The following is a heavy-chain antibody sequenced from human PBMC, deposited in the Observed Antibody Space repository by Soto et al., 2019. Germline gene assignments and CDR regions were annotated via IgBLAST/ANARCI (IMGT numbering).Heavy chain of an antibody. CDR3: AMNSGYDLGSTFDI. D-gene: IGHD5-12*01. CDR2: INHSGST. CDR1: GGSFSGYY. V-gene: IGHV4-34*01. Sequence: SETLSLTCAVYGGSFSGYYWSWIRQPPGKGLEWIGEINHSGSTNYNPSLKSRVTISVDTSKNQFSLKLSSVTAADTAVYYCAMNSGYDLGSTFDIWGQGTMVTVSS. J-gene: IGHJ3*02.